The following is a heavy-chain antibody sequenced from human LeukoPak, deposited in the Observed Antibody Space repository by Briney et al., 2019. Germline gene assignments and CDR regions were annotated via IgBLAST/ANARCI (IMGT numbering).Heavy chain of an antibody. J-gene: IGHJ4*02. D-gene: IGHD2-2*01. V-gene: IGHV1-2*02. CDR3: ARAQAGTSCCHFDY. CDR1: GYSFTAYY. Sequence: ASVKVSCKASGYSFTAYYIHWVRQAPGQGLEWMGWISPDSGGTNYAQEFQGRVTMTTDTSINTVYMDLSSLRSDDTAVYFCARAQAGTSCCHFDYWGQGTLVTVSS. CDR2: ISPDSGGT.